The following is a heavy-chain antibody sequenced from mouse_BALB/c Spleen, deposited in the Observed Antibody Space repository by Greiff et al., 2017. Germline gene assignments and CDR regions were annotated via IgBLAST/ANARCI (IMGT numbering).Heavy chain of an antibody. D-gene: IGHD2-4*01. CDR1: GFSLTSYG. CDR2: IWAGGST. J-gene: IGHJ3*01. Sequence: VKLMESGPGLVAPSQSLSITCTVSGFSLTSYGVHWVRQPPGKGLEWLGVIWAGGSTNYNSALMSRLSISKDNSKSQVFLKMNSLQTDDTAMYYCARDGVIYYDYDGSWFAYWGQGTLVTVSA. CDR3: ARDGVIYYDYDGSWFAY. V-gene: IGHV2-9*02.